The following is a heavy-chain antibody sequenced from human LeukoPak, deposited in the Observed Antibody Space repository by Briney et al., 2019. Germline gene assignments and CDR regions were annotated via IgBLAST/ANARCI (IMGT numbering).Heavy chain of an antibody. CDR2: ISYDGSNK. Sequence: PGGSLRLSCAASGFTFSSYGMHWVRQAPGKGLEWVAVISYDGSNKYYADSVKGRFTISRDNSKNTLYLQMNSLRAEDTAVYYCARGGLWGQWLQRYYFDYWGQGTLVTVSS. CDR3: ARGGLWGQWLQRYYFDY. CDR1: GFTFSSYG. V-gene: IGHV3-30*03. D-gene: IGHD6-19*01. J-gene: IGHJ4*02.